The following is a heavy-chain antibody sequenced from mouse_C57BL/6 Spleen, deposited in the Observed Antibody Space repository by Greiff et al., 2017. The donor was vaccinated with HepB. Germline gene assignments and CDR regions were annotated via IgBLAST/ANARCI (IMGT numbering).Heavy chain of an antibody. CDR3: ARPDSSGYPKCAY. D-gene: IGHD3-2*02. CDR2: IEPSDSYT. Sequence: VQLQQPGAELVMPGASVKLSCKASGYTFTSYWMHWVKQRPGQGLEWIGEIEPSDSYTNYNQKFKGKSTLTVDKSSSTAYMQLSSLTSEDSAVYYCARPDSSGYPKCAYWGQGTLVTVSA. CDR1: GYTFTSYW. J-gene: IGHJ3*01. V-gene: IGHV1-69*01.